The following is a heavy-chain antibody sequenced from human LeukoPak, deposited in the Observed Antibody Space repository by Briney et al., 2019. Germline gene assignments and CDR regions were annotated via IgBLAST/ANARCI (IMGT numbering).Heavy chain of an antibody. D-gene: IGHD2-2*01. CDR3: AREGSRSTFQQ. CDR2: AYYRSKWYI. Sequence: SQTLSLTCAISGDSVSSNSAIWNWIRQSPPRGLERLGRAYYRSKWYIEYAASVKSRITINPDTSKNQFSLQLNSVTPEDTAVYYCAREGSRSTFQQWGQGTLVTVSS. J-gene: IGHJ1*01. CDR1: GDSVSSNSAI. V-gene: IGHV6-1*01.